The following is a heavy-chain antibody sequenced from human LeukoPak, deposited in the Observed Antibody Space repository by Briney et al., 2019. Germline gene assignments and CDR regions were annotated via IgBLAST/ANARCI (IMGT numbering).Heavy chain of an antibody. D-gene: IGHD3-22*01. V-gene: IGHV4-39*01. CDR1: GGSISSSSYY. CDR3: ARHGPNYYDSSGEGY. CDR2: IYDSGNT. Sequence: PSETLSLTCTVSGGSISSSSYYWGWIRQPPGKGLEWIGSIYDSGNTYYNPSLKSRVTISVDTSKNQFSLKLSSVTAADTAVYYGARHGPNYYDSSGEGYWGQGTLVTVSS. J-gene: IGHJ4*02.